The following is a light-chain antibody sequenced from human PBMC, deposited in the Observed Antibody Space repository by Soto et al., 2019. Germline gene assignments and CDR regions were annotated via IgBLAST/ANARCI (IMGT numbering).Light chain of an antibody. CDR2: GAS. CDR1: QSVSSN. CDR3: QQYSNWPPIT. J-gene: IGKJ5*01. V-gene: IGKV3-15*01. Sequence: EIAMTQSPATLSVSPGERATLSCRASQSVSSNLAWYQQKPGQAPRLLIYGASTRATGIPARFSGSGSGTEFTLTISSLQSEDFAVYYCQQYSNWPPITFGQGTRLEIK.